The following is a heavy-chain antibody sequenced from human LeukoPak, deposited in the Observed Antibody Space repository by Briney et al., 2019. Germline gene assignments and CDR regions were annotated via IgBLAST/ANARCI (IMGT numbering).Heavy chain of an antibody. D-gene: IGHD6-19*01. CDR2: IRYDGSNK. J-gene: IGHJ4*02. CDR3: AKGRAVAADHFDY. CDR1: GFTLSSYG. V-gene: IGHV3-30*02. Sequence: GGCLRLSCAAPGFTLSSYGMHWVRQAPGKGLEWVAFIRYDGSNKYYADSVKGRFTISRDNSKNTLYLQMNSLRAEDTAVYYCAKGRAVAADHFDYWGQGSLVTDSS.